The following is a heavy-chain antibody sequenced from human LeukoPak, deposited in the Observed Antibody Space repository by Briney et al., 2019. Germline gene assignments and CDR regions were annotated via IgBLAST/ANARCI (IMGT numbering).Heavy chain of an antibody. Sequence: SETLSLTCTVSGGSISSGSYYWSWIRQPAGKGLEWIGRIYTSGSTNYNPSLKSRVTISVDTSKNQFSLKLSSVTAADTAVYYCARAGGIAAPPDYWGQGTLVTVFS. V-gene: IGHV4-61*02. CDR2: IYTSGST. J-gene: IGHJ4*02. CDR1: GGSISSGSYY. CDR3: ARAGGIAAPPDY. D-gene: IGHD6-6*01.